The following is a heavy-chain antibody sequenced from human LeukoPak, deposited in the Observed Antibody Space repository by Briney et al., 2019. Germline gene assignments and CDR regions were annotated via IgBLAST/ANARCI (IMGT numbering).Heavy chain of an antibody. V-gene: IGHV3-48*02. D-gene: IGHD3-22*01. CDR2: ISSSSSTT. J-gene: IGHJ4*02. CDR3: ATPSDYYDRGN. CDR1: RFVISGYG. Sequence: HPGRSLRLSCAISRFVISGYGMNCVRQAPGKGTEWVSYISSSSSTTYYADSVKGRFTISRDNARNSLFLQMNSLRDEDTAMYYCATPSDYYDRGNWGQGTLVTVSS.